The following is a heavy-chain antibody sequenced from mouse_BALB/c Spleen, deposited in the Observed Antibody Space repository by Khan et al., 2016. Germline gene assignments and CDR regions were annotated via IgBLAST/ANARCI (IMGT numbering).Heavy chain of an antibody. CDR1: GYPFTNYG. CDR3: GRSDEYGNGY. D-gene: IGHD1-2*01. Sequence: QIQLAQPGPALKQPGVTVKISCKSSGYPFTNYGMNWVKRAPGKVFKWLGWTNTYTEEPTYTDDFKGRFAFSMEPFASTAYLQINNLKKADMATYFCGRSDEYGNGYWGLGTTLTVSS. J-gene: IGHJ2*01. V-gene: IGHV9-1*02. CDR2: TNTYTEEP.